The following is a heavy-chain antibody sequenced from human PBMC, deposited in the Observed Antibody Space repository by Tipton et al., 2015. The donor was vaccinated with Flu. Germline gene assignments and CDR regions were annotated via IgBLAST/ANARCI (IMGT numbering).Heavy chain of an antibody. CDR2: INPNSGGT. V-gene: IGHV1-2*02. CDR1: GYTFTGYY. J-gene: IGHJ6*02. CDR3: ARDLKQWLANTYYYYGMDV. D-gene: IGHD6-19*01. Sequence: QLVQSGAEVKKPGASVKVSCKASGYTFTGYYMHWVRQAPGQGLEWMGWINPNSGGTNYAQKFQGRVTMTRDTSISTAYMELSRLRSDDTAVYYCARDLKQWLANTYYYYGMDVWGQGTTVTVSS.